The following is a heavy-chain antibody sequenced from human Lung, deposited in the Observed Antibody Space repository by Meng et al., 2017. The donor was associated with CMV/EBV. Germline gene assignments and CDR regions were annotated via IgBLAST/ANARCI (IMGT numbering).Heavy chain of an antibody. Sequence: GESXKISXAASGFTFSSFAMSWVRQAPGKGLEWDSAITASGGSTYYADSVKGRFTISRDNSKNTLYLQMNSLRAEDTAVYYCAKAYSGSWYREYYDYWGQGXLVTVSS. CDR3: AKAYSGSWYREYYDY. J-gene: IGHJ4*02. CDR2: ITASGGST. V-gene: IGHV3-23*01. D-gene: IGHD6-13*01. CDR1: GFTFSSFA.